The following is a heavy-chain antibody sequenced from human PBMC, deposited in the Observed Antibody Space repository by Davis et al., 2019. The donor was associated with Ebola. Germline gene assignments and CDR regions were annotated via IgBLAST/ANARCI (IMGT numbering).Heavy chain of an antibody. J-gene: IGHJ5*02. CDR3: ARELSREMATQAA. Sequence: SVKGRFTISRDNAKNSLYLQMNSLRDEDTAVYYCARELSREMATQAAWGQGTLVTVSS. V-gene: IGHV3-48*02. D-gene: IGHD5-24*01.